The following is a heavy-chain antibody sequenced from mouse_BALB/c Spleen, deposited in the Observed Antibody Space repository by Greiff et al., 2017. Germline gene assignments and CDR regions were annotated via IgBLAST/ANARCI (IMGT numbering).Heavy chain of an antibody. CDR1: GYTFTSYW. Sequence: DLVKPGASVKLSCQASGYTFTSYWINWIKQRPGQGLEWIGRIAPGSGSTYYNEMFKGKATLTVDTSSSTAYIQLSSLSSEDSAVYFCARNGYYVESAMDYWGQGTSVTVSS. CDR2: IAPGSGST. CDR3: ARNGYYVESAMDY. V-gene: IGHV1S41*01. D-gene: IGHD2-3*01. J-gene: IGHJ4*01.